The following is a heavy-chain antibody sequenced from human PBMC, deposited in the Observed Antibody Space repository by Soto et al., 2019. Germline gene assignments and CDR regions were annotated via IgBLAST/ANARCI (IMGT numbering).Heavy chain of an antibody. CDR2: ISGSGGST. Sequence: EVQLLESGGGLVQPGGSLRLSCAASGFTFSSYAMSWVRQAPGKGLEWVSAISGSGGSTYYADSVKGRFTISRDNSKNTLYLQMNSLRAEDTAVYYCAGQLRFLEWLDYWGQGTLVTVSS. V-gene: IGHV3-23*01. CDR3: AGQLRFLEWLDY. J-gene: IGHJ4*02. CDR1: GFTFSSYA. D-gene: IGHD3-3*01.